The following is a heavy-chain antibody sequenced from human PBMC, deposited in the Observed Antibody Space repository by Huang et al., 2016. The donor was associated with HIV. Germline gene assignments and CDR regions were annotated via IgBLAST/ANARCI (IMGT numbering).Heavy chain of an antibody. CDR1: GGSFGNFA. CDR2: NIPTLGTA. J-gene: IGHJ4*02. Sequence: QVQLVQSGAEVKKPGSSVKVSCKASGGSFGNFAIGWVRQAPGQGLEWMGGNIPTLGTANYAQKFQGRVTIIADESTSTAYMELSSLRSEDTAVYYCATVDYYDTSGPQRGYFDNWGQGTLVTVSS. D-gene: IGHD3-22*01. V-gene: IGHV1-69*01. CDR3: ATVDYYDTSGPQRGYFDN.